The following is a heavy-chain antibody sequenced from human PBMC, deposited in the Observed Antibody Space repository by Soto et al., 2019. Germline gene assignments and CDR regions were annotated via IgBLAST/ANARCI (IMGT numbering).Heavy chain of an antibody. CDR1: GYTFVDYY. Sequence: EVQLVQSGTEVKKPGATVKISCKVSGYTFVDYYIHWVQQAPGRGLEWVGLVDPQDGETVYAEKFQGRVSITADTSTDTAYLELNSLISDDTAVYYCATGGDIRFFCADPWGQGTLVTVSS. J-gene: IGHJ5*02. D-gene: IGHD3-3*01. CDR3: ATGGDIRFFCADP. V-gene: IGHV1-69-2*01. CDR2: VDPQDGET.